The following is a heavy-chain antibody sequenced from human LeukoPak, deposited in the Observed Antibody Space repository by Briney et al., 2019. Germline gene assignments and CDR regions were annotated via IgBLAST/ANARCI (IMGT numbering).Heavy chain of an antibody. J-gene: IGHJ4*02. Sequence: SETLSLTCAVYGGSFSGYYWSWIRQPPGKGLEWIGEINHSGSTNYNPSLKSRVTISVDTSKNQFSLKLSSVTAADTAVYYCARGHPGLPSARRLFDLNLRAFDYWGQGTLVTVPS. CDR3: ARGHPGLPSARRLFDLNLRAFDY. D-gene: IGHD2-15*01. CDR1: GGSFSGYY. V-gene: IGHV4-34*01. CDR2: INHSGST.